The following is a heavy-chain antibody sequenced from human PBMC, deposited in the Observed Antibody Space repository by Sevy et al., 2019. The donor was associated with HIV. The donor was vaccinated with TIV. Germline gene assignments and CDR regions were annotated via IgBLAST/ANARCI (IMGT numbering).Heavy chain of an antibody. CDR2: ISSSSSHI. D-gene: IGHD6-13*01. Sequence: GGSLRLSCAGIGFSLSAHGVNWVRQAPGKGLEWVSSISSSSSHIYAADSLKGRFTISRDNAKNSLFLQMNSLRAEDTAIYYCARVAADDPDFYYYGMDVWGQGTTVTVSS. CDR3: ARVAADDPDFYYYGMDV. V-gene: IGHV3-21*01. J-gene: IGHJ6*02. CDR1: GFSLSAHG.